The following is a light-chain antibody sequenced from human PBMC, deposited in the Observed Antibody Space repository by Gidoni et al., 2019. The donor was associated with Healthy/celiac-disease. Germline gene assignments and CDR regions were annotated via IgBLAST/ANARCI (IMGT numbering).Light chain of an antibody. Sequence: EIVLTQSPGTLSLSPGERATLSCRASQSVSSSYLAWYQQKPGQAPRLLIYVASSRAPGIPDRCSGSGSGTDFTLTISRLEPEDFAVYYCQQYGSSPPYTFGQGTKLEIK. CDR3: QQYGSSPPYT. V-gene: IGKV3-20*01. CDR2: VAS. CDR1: QSVSSSY. J-gene: IGKJ2*01.